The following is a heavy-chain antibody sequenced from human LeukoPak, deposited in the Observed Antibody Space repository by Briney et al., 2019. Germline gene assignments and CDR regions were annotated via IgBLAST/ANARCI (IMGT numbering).Heavy chain of an antibody. Sequence: ASVKVSCKASGFTFTRYDINWVRQARGQGLEWMGWMDPNNGNTGYAQKFQGRVTMTRDTYTSTAYMELRGLRPEDTAVYYCVRDAEGAGISVNFWFDPWGQGTLVTVSS. V-gene: IGHV1-8*01. CDR3: VRDAEGAGISVNFWFDP. CDR1: GFTFTRYD. J-gene: IGHJ5*02. CDR2: MDPNNGNT. D-gene: IGHD1-14*01.